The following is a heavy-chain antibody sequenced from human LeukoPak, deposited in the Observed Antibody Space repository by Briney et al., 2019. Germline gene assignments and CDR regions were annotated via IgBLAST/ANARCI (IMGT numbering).Heavy chain of an antibody. CDR2: ISGGGGNT. D-gene: IGHD3-22*01. CDR1: GFTLTTYA. J-gene: IGHJ4*02. Sequence: VGSLRLSCAASGFTLTTYAMSWVRQAPGKGLEWVSGISGGGGNTHYADSVKGRFTISRDNSKNTLYLHMNSLRAEDTAVYYCAKVSYLDPSGYYPYYFDYWGQGILVTVSS. CDR3: AKVSYLDPSGYYPYYFDY. V-gene: IGHV3-23*01.